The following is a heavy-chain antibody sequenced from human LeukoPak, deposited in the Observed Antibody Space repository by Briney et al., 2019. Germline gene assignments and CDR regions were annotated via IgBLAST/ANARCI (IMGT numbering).Heavy chain of an antibody. D-gene: IGHD5-12*01. J-gene: IGHJ4*02. V-gene: IGHV3-21*01. CDR1: GFTFSSYS. CDR2: ISSSSSYI. Sequence: GGSLRLSCAASGFTFSSYSMNWVRQAPGKGLEWVSSISSSSSYIYYADSVKGRFTISRDNAKNSLYLQMNSLRAEDTAVYYCARDDPTERYRGYDNWGQGTLVTVSS. CDR3: ARDDPTERYRGYDN.